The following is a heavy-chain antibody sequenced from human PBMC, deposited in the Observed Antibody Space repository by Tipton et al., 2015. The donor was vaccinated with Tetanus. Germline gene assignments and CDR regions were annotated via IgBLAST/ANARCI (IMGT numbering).Heavy chain of an antibody. CDR2: IYQNGDA. Sequence: TLSLTCTVSGGSISSFYWYWIRQPPGKGLEWIAFIYQNGDANYNPSLQSRVTISVDTSKNQFSLQLAFVTAADTAIYYCARERIEAFYYHGLYVWGPGTTVTVSS. CDR1: GGSISSFY. D-gene: IGHD2-21*01. V-gene: IGHV4-59*01. J-gene: IGHJ6*02. CDR3: ARERIEAFYYHGLYV.